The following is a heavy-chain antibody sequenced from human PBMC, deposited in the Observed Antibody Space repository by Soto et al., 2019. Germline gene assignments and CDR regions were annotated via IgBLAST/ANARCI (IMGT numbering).Heavy chain of an antibody. CDR1: GGTFSSYT. Sequence: SVKVSCKASGGTFSSYTISWVRQAPGQGLEWMGRIIPILGIANYAQKFQGRVTITADKSTSTAYMELSSLRSEDTAVYYCARDLHIAVAGAAFDYWGQGTLVTVSS. CDR2: IIPILGIA. V-gene: IGHV1-69*04. J-gene: IGHJ4*02. D-gene: IGHD6-19*01. CDR3: ARDLHIAVAGAAFDY.